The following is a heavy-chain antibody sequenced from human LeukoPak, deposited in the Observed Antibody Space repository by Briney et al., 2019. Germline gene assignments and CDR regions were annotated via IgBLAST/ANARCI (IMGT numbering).Heavy chain of an antibody. CDR1: GYRFTYYA. D-gene: IGHD6-13*01. J-gene: IGHJ4*02. CDR2: INTNTGNP. V-gene: IGHV7-4-1*02. CDR3: ARDPPRIAAAPGGF. Sequence: GASVKVSCKASGYRFTYYAVNWVRQAPGQGLKWMGWINTNTGNPTYAQGFTGRFVFSLDTSVSTAYLQITSLKAEDTAFYYCARDPPRIAAAPGGFWGQGTLVTVSS.